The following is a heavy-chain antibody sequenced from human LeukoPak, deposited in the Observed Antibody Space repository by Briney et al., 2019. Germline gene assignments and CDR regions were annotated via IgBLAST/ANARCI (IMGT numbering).Heavy chain of an antibody. CDR1: GGSISSSSYY. CDR2: IYYSGST. J-gene: IGHJ4*02. V-gene: IGHV4-39*02. CDR3: ARDRIYGSGSDHFDY. Sequence: SETLSLTCTVSGGSISSSSYYWGWIRQPPGTGLEWIGSIYYSGSTYYNPSLKSRVTISVDTFKNQFSLKLSSVTAADTAVYYCARDRIYGSGSDHFDYWGQGTLVTVSS. D-gene: IGHD3-10*01.